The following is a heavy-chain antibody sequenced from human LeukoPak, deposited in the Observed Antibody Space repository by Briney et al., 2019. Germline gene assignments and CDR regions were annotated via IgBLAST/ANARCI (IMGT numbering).Heavy chain of an antibody. J-gene: IGHJ4*02. CDR3: AREGRWLQHLGYFDY. D-gene: IGHD5-24*01. Sequence: GGSLRLSCAASGFTFSSYSMYWVRQAPGKGLEWVSSISSSSSYIYYADSVKGRFTISRDNAKNSLYLQMNSLRAEDTAVYYCAREGRWLQHLGYFDYWGQGTLVTVSS. CDR2: ISSSSSYI. CDR1: GFTFSSYS. V-gene: IGHV3-21*01.